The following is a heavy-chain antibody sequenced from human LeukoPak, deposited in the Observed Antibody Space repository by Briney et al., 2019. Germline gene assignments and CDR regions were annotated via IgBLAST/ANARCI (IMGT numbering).Heavy chain of an antibody. CDR3: ARLGAVVTRPDGFDY. D-gene: IGHD4-23*01. J-gene: IGHJ4*02. CDR1: GGSISSGSYY. Sequence: SQTLSLTCTVSGGSISSGSYYWSWIRQPPGKGLEWIGYIYYSGSTNYNPSLKSRVTISVDTSKNQFSLKLSSVTAADTAVYYCARLGAVVTRPDGFDYWGQGTLVTVSS. V-gene: IGHV4-61*01. CDR2: IYYSGST.